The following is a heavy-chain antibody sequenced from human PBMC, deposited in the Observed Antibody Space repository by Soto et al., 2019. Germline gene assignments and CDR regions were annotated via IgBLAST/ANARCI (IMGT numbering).Heavy chain of an antibody. CDR3: ASRLRFLEWYRDYYGMDV. V-gene: IGHV1-69*13. CDR1: GGTFSSYA. CDR2: IIPIFGTA. Sequence: GASVKVSCKASGGTFSSYAISWLRQAPGQGLEWMGGIIPIFGTANYAQKFQGRVTITADESTSTAYMELSSLRSEDTAVYYCASRLRFLEWYRDYYGMDVWGQGTTVTVS. J-gene: IGHJ6*02. D-gene: IGHD3-3*01.